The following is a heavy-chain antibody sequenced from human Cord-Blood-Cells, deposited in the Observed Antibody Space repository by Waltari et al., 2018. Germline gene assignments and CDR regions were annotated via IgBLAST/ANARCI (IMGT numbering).Heavy chain of an antibody. J-gene: IGHJ3*02. Sequence: QVQLVQSGAEVKKPGSSVKVSCKASGGTFSSYAISWVRQAPGQGLEWMGGIIPIFGKANYAQKFQGRVTITADKSTSTAYMELSSLRSEDTAVYYCARGGSDILTGPDAFDIWGQGTMVTVSS. D-gene: IGHD3-9*01. CDR1: GGTFSSYA. CDR3: ARGGSDILTGPDAFDI. CDR2: IIPIFGKA. V-gene: IGHV1-69*06.